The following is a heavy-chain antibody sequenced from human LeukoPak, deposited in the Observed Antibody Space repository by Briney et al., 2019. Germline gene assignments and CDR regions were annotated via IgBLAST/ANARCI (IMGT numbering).Heavy chain of an antibody. D-gene: IGHD3-3*01. Sequence: PGGSLRLSCAASGFTFSSNWMSWVRQAPGKGLEWVANIKQDGSEKYYVDSVKGRFTISRDNARNSLSLQMISLRAEDTAVYYCARGFGVAYYYYSMDVWGKGTTVTISS. CDR2: IKQDGSEK. CDR1: GFTFSSNW. V-gene: IGHV3-7*01. J-gene: IGHJ6*03. CDR3: ARGFGVAYYYYSMDV.